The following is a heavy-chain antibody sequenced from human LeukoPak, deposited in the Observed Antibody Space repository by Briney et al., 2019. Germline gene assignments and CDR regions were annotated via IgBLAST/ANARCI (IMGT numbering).Heavy chain of an antibody. Sequence: GGSLRLSCAASGFTFSSYAVSWVRQAPGKGLEWVSAISGSGGSTYYADSVKGRFAISRDNSKNTLYLQMNSLRAEDTAVYYCAKDHDSSGYFDWFDPWGQGTLVTVSS. CDR2: ISGSGGST. J-gene: IGHJ5*02. CDR1: GFTFSSYA. D-gene: IGHD3-22*01. V-gene: IGHV3-23*01. CDR3: AKDHDSSGYFDWFDP.